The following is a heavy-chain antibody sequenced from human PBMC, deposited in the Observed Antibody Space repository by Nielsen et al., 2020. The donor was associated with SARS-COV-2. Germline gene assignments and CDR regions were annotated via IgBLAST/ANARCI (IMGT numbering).Heavy chain of an antibody. V-gene: IGHV1-69*04. CDR2: IIPILGIA. CDR1: GGTFSSYA. J-gene: IGHJ4*02. D-gene: IGHD5-24*01. CDR3: ARDRWGGYNPPGY. Sequence: SVKVSCKASGGTFSSYAISWVRQAPGQGLEWMGRIIPILGIANYAQKFQGRVTITADKSTSTAYMELSSLRSEDTAVYYCARDRWGGYNPPGYWGQGTLVTVSS.